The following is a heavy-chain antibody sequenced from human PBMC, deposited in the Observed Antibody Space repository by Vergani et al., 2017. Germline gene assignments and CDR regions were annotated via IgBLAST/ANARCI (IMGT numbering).Heavy chain of an antibody. J-gene: IGHJ4*02. CDR1: GGTFSSYT. CDR2: IIPVLGIA. Sequence: VQLVESGAEVKKPGSSVKVSCKASGGTFSSYTISWVRQAPGQGLEWMGRIIPVLGIANYAQKFQGRVTITADKSTSTAYMELSSLRSDDTAVYYCVTSELAYCGGDCYSYFDYWGQGTLVTVSS. V-gene: IGHV1-69*09. D-gene: IGHD2-21*02. CDR3: VTSELAYCGGDCYSYFDY.